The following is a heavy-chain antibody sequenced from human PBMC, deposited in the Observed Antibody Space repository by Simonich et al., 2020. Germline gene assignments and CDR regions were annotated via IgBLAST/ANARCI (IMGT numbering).Heavy chain of an antibody. J-gene: IGHJ1*01. V-gene: IGHV4-34*01. Sequence: QVQLQQWGAGLLKPSETLSLTCAVYGGSFSGYYWSWIRQPPGKGLEWIGEINHSASTTYNPSLKSRVTISVDTSTNQFSLKLSSVTAADTAVYYCARGLRVAAAGTAFQHWGQGTLVTVSS. CDR1: GGSFSGYY. CDR2: INHSAST. D-gene: IGHD6-13*01. CDR3: ARGLRVAAAGTAFQH.